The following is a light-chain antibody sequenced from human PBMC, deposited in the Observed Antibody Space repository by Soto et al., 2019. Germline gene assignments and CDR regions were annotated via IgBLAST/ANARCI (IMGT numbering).Light chain of an antibody. V-gene: IGLV2-14*01. Sequence: QSVLTQPASVSGSPGQSITISCTGTSSDVGGYNYVSWYQQHPGNAPRLMIYEVNNRPSGVPNRLSGSKSGNTASLTISGLQAEDEADYYCSSKTSSRTPFVFGTGTKVTV. J-gene: IGLJ1*01. CDR1: SSDVGGYNY. CDR3: SSKTSSRTPFV. CDR2: EVN.